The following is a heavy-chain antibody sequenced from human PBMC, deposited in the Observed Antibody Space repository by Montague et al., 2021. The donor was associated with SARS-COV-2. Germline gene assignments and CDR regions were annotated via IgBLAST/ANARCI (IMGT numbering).Heavy chain of an antibody. V-gene: IGHV4-39*01. Sequence: SETLSLTCTVSGGSVSSSSYYWVRLRQAPGKGLEWFGSIYYTGSTYYNLTLKSPVTISVDTSKNQFSLKLSYVTAADTAVYYCARHITGSGNAFDIWGQGTMVTVSS. CDR1: GGSVSSSSYY. D-gene: IGHD3-10*01. CDR3: ARHITGSGNAFDI. CDR2: IYYTGST. J-gene: IGHJ3*02.